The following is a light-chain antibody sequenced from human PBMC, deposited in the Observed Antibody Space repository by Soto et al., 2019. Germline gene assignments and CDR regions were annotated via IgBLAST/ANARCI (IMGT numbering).Light chain of an antibody. V-gene: IGKV3-15*01. Sequence: EIVMTQSPATLSVSTRESATLSCGASQSVSGNLAWSQQKPGQPPMLHIYAASTWSTGIPARFSGSGSGTEFTLTISSLQSEEFAVYYCHHYNNGPPITFGPGNKLDIK. CDR1: QSVSGN. CDR3: HHYNNGPPIT. CDR2: AAS. J-gene: IGKJ3*01.